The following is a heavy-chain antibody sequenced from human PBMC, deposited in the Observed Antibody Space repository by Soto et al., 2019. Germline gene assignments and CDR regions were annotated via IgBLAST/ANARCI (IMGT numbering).Heavy chain of an antibody. CDR3: ARSSYTGYDFDY. Sequence: SETLSLTCAVSGGSISSYYWSWIRQPPGKGLEWIGYIYYTGSTNYSPSLKSRVTISVDTSKDQFSLKLSSVTAADTAVYYCARSSYTGYDFDYWGQGTLVTVSS. V-gene: IGHV4-59*01. CDR2: IYYTGST. J-gene: IGHJ4*02. D-gene: IGHD5-12*01. CDR1: GGSISSYY.